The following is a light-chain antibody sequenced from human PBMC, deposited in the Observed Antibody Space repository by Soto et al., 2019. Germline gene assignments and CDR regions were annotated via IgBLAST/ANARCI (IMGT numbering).Light chain of an antibody. J-gene: IGLJ2*01. Sequence: QSALTQPASVSGSPGQSITISFTGTSSDVGGYNYVSWYQQHPGKAPKLVIYAVTNGPSGVSNRFSGSKSGNTASLTISGLQAEDEADYYCSSYTSSSTPLSVVFGGGTKLTVL. CDR2: AVT. CDR3: SSYTSSSTPLSVV. V-gene: IGLV2-14*01. CDR1: SSDVGGYNY.